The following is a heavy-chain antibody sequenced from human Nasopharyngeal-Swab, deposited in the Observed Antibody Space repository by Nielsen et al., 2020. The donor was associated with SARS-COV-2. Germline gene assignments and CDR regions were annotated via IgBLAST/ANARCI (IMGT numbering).Heavy chain of an antibody. V-gene: IGHV3-13*01. J-gene: IGHJ3*02. Sequence: GESLKISCAASGFTFSSFEMHWVRQVSGKGLEWVSAIDTTGDTYYPDSVKGRFTISRENAKNSLFLQINSLRVEDTAMYYSARGDGIYCGGGNCYAVDPFEIWGQGTMVTVSS. CDR2: IDTTGDT. D-gene: IGHD2-15*01. CDR1: GFTFSSFE. CDR3: ARGDGIYCGGGNCYAVDPFEI.